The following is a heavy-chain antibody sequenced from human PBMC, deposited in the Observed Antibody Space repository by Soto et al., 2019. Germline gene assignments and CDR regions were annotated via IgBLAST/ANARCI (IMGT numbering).Heavy chain of an antibody. CDR3: ARDLWFGGGFTGGMDV. J-gene: IGHJ6*02. CDR2: VWYDGNYK. Sequence: PLGGSLRLSCAASGFTFNNYGMHWVRQAPGKGLEWVAVVWYDGNYKYYGDYVQGRFTISRDNSKNTAYLQLNSLRAEDTAVYYCARDLWFGGGFTGGMDVWGQGTTVTVSS. D-gene: IGHD3-10*01. V-gene: IGHV3-33*01. CDR1: GFTFNNYG.